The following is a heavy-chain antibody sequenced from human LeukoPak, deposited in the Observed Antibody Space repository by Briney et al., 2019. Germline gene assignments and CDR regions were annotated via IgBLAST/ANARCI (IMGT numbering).Heavy chain of an antibody. CDR1: RFTFSSYS. V-gene: IGHV3-21*01. J-gene: IGHJ4*02. D-gene: IGHD1-26*01. CDR2: ISSSSSYI. CDR3: ARSHRGSYSWGWDLTRTYVDY. Sequence: PGGSLRLSCAASRFTFSSYSMNWVRQAPGKGLEWVSSISSSSSYIYYADSVKGRFTISRGNAKNSLYLQMNSLRAEDTAVYYCARSHRGSYSWGWDLTRTYVDYWGQGTLVTVSS.